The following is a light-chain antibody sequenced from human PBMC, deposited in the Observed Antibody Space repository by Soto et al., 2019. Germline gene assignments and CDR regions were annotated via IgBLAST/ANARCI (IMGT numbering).Light chain of an antibody. V-gene: IGKV1-5*03. CDR2: KAS. Sequence: DIQMTQSPSTLSASVGDRVTITCRASQSISSWLAWYQQKPRKAPKLLIYKASSLESGVPSTFSCSGSGTEFTLTIGRLQPDDFATCYSLQYNSHSTWTFGQGTKVEIQ. CDR3: LQYNSHSTWT. CDR1: QSISSW. J-gene: IGKJ1*01.